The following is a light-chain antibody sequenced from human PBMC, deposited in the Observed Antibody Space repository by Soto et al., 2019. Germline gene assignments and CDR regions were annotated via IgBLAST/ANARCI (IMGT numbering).Light chain of an antibody. J-gene: IGLJ3*02. V-gene: IGLV1-47*01. CDR2: RNN. CDR3: AAWDDSLSGVV. CDR1: TSNIGSNY. Sequence: QSVLTQPPSASGPPGQRVTISCSGSTSNIGSNYVYWYQQLPGTAPELLIYRNNQRPSGVPDRFSGCKSGTSASLAISGLRSEDEADYHCAAWDDSLSGVVFGGGTKVTVL.